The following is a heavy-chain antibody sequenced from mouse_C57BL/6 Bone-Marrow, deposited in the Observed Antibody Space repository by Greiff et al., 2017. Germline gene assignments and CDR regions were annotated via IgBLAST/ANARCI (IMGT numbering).Heavy chain of an antibody. V-gene: IGHV5-2*03. CDR3: ARQTPAVFYYHY. CDR1: EYEFPSHD. D-gene: IGHD1-1*01. Sequence: EVKVEESGGGLVQPGESLKLSCESNEYEFPSHDMSWVRKTPEKRLELVAAINSDGGSTYYPDTMERRFIISRDNTKKTLYLQMSRLSSEDTALDYCARQTPAVFYYHYWGQGTTLTVSS. J-gene: IGHJ2*01. CDR2: INSDGGST.